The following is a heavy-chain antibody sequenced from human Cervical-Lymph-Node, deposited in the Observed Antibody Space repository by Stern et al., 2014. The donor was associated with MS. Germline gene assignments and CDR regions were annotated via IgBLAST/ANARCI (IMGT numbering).Heavy chain of an antibody. CDR1: GYTFTSYW. J-gene: IGHJ4*02. CDR2: IFPGGSDI. V-gene: IGHV5-51*01. Sequence: EVQLVESGPEVKRPGESLKISCQASGYTFTSYWIGWVRKMPGKGLEWIAIIFPGGSDIRYSPSFQGQVPISADKSSSPAYLQWNNLKASDTAIYYCARQRYFDYWGQGTLVTVSS. CDR3: ARQRYFDY.